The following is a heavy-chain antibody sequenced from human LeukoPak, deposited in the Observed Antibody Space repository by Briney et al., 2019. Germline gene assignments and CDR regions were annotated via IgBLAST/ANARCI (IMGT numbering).Heavy chain of an antibody. V-gene: IGHV3-64D*09. CDR2: ISSSGDTT. Sequence: PGGSLRLSCSASGFTLSSYAMHWVRQAPGKGLEYVSAISSSGDTTYHADSVKGRFTISRDNSKNTLYLQVSSLRAEDTAVYYCAKDRREFEYYFDLWGQGTLVTVSS. CDR1: GFTLSSYA. J-gene: IGHJ4*02. CDR3: AKDRREFEYYFDL.